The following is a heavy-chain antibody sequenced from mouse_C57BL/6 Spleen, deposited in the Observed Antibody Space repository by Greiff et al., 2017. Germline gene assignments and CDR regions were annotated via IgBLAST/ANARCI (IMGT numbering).Heavy chain of an antibody. J-gene: IGHJ1*03. CDR1: GYSITSGYY. CDR2: ISYDGSN. Sequence: DVKLVESGPGLVKPSQSLSLTCSVTGYSITSGYYWNWIRQFPGNKLEWMGYISYDGSNNYNPSLKNRISITRDTSKNQFFLKLNSVTTEDTATYYCARGGYSWYFDVWGTGTTVTVSS. D-gene: IGHD2-3*01. CDR3: ARGGYSWYFDV. V-gene: IGHV3-6*01.